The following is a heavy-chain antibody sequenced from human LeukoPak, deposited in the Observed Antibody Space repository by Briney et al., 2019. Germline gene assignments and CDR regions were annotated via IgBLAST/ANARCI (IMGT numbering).Heavy chain of an antibody. Sequence: SETLSLTCTVSGSSISSGDYYWSWIRQPPGKGLEWIGYIYYSGSTYYNPSLKSRVTISVDTSKNQFSLKLSSVTAADTAVYYCARPTLEWLSIDYWGQGTLVTVSS. CDR2: IYYSGST. CDR1: GSSISSGDYY. D-gene: IGHD3-3*01. CDR3: ARPTLEWLSIDY. V-gene: IGHV4-30-4*01. J-gene: IGHJ4*02.